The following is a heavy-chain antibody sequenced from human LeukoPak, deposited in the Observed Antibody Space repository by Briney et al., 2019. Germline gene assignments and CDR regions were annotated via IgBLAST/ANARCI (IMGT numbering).Heavy chain of an antibody. CDR1: GYTFTSYD. CDR2: MNPNSGNT. D-gene: IGHD3-3*01. CDR3: ARGAPLFTYYDFWSGYYNDY. V-gene: IGHV1-8*01. J-gene: IGHJ4*02. Sequence: ASVKVSCKASGYTFTSYDINWVRQATGQGLEWMGWMNPNSGNTDYAQKLQGRVTMTTDTSTSTAYMELRSLRSDDTAVYYCARGAPLFTYYDFWSGYYNDYWGQGTLVTVSS.